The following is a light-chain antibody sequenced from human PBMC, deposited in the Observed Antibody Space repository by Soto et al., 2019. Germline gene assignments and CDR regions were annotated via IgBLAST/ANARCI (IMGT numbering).Light chain of an antibody. CDR2: EVS. J-gene: IGLJ3*02. Sequence: QSVLTQPASVSGSHGQSITISCTGTRSNVRSYNFVSWYRQYPGKAPQLIIYEVSQRPSTFFNRFSGSKSGNTASLTVSGLQFDDEADYYCCSYAGNNSLVFGGGTKVTVL. CDR3: CSYAGNNSLV. V-gene: IGLV2-23*02. CDR1: RSNVRSYNF.